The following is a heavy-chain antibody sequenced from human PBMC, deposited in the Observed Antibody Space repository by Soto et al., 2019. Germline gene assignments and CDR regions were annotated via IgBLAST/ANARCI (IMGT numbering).Heavy chain of an antibody. CDR1: GGSFSGYY. CDR2: INHSGST. Sequence: PSETLSLTCAVYGGSFSGYYWSWIRQPPGKGLEWIGEINHSGSTNYNPSLESRVTMSVDTSKNQFSLKLSSVTAADTAVYYCARDGSEDLWGRGTLVTVSS. D-gene: IGHD5-12*01. J-gene: IGHJ2*01. V-gene: IGHV4-34*01. CDR3: ARDGSEDL.